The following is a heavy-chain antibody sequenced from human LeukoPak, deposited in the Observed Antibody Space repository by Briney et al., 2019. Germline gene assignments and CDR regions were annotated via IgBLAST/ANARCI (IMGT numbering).Heavy chain of an antibody. D-gene: IGHD6-19*01. CDR2: ISSSSSI. CDR3: ARVVGSSGWYLGY. V-gene: IGHV3-21*01. Sequence: GGSLRLSCVASQFTFSTYSMSWVRQAPGKGLEWVSSISSSSSISYADSVKGRFTISRDNAKNSLYLQMNSLRAEDTAVYYCARVVGSSGWYLGYWGKGTTVTISS. J-gene: IGHJ6*04. CDR1: QFTFSTYS.